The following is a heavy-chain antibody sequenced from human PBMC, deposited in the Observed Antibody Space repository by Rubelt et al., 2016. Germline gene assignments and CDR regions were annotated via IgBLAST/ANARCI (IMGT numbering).Heavy chain of an antibody. CDR2: IYYSGST. J-gene: IGHJ6*02. CDR3: ARFPNCSGGSCYSRNPYYYYGMDV. Sequence: PGKGLGWIGYIYYSGSTNYNPSLKSRVTISVDTSKNQFSLKLSSVTAADTAVYYCARFPNCSGGSCYSRNPYYYYGMDVWGQGTTVTVSS. V-gene: IGHV4-59*13. D-gene: IGHD2-15*01.